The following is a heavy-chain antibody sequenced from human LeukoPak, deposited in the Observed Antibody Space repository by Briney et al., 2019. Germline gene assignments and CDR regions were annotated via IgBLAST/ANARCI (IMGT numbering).Heavy chain of an antibody. V-gene: IGHV4-30-4*01. CDR1: GGSISTGGYY. Sequence: SETLSLTCTVSGGSISTGGYYWSWIRQPPGKGLEWIGYIYFSGSTYYNPSLKSRVTISVDTSKNQSSLNLSSLTAADTAVYYCARDYGGHHLDYWGQGTLVTVSS. CDR3: ARDYGGHHLDY. J-gene: IGHJ4*02. D-gene: IGHD4-23*01. CDR2: IYFSGST.